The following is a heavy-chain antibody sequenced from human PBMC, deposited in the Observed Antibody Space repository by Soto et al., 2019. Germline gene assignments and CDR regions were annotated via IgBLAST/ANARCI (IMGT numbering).Heavy chain of an antibody. CDR1: GFTFSSYA. J-gene: IGHJ4*02. CDR3: AKDLSRQPYGGYIAD. D-gene: IGHD6-13*01. CDR2: ISGSGGST. Sequence: GGSLRLSCAASGFTFSSYAMSWVRQAPGKGLEWVSAISGSGGSTYYADSVKGRFTISRDNSKNTLYLQMNSLRAEDTAVYYCAKDLSRQPYGGYIADWGQGTLVTVSS. V-gene: IGHV3-23*01.